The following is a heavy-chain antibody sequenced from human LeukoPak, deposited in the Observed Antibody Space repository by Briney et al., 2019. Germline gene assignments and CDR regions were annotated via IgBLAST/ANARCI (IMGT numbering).Heavy chain of an antibody. Sequence: GAALQISCKGSGYSFTSYWVGWGRPMPGKGVEWMGIIYPGDSDTRYSPSFQGQVPISADKSISTAYLQWSSLKASDTAMYYCARQAKEYYYYYGMDVWGQGTTVTVSS. CDR3: ARQAKEYYYYYGMDV. V-gene: IGHV5-51*01. J-gene: IGHJ6*02. CDR1: GYSFTSYW. CDR2: IYPGDSDT.